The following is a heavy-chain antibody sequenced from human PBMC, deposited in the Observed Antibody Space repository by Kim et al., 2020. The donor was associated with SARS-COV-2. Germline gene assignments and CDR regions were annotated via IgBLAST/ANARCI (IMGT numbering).Heavy chain of an antibody. CDR3: AKDRGGSGWPVFDY. CDR2: IRAGAETT. D-gene: IGHD6-19*01. V-gene: IGHV3-23*01. J-gene: IGHJ4*02. CDR1: GFTLTNNA. Sequence: GGSLRLSCAASGFTLTNNAMSWVRQPLGRGLEWVSTIRAGAETTYYANSVNGRFTISRASSTHTLYLQLDSLRADDTAIYYCAKDRGGSGWPVFDYWGQGTLVTVTS.